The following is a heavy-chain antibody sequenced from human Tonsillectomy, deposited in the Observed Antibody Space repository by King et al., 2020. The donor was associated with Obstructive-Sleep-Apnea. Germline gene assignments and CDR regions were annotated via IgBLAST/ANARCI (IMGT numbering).Heavy chain of an antibody. CDR1: GFIFSSYA. V-gene: IGHV3-30-3*01. J-gene: IGHJ4*02. CDR2: ISYVGSNK. Sequence: VQLVESGGGVVQPGRSLRLSCAASGFIFSSYAIHWVRQAPGKGLEWVAVISYVGSNKYYADSVKGRFTISRANSNNTLYLHIISLRAEDTAVYYGARDRRYFDFWGQGTLVTVSS. CDR3: ARDRRYFDF.